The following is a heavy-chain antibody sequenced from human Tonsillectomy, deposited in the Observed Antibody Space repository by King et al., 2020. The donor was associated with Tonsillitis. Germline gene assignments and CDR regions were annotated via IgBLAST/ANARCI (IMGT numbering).Heavy chain of an antibody. CDR1: GFTFSNFA. CDR2: ISYDGSNK. Sequence: QLVQSGGGVVQPGRSLRLSCAASGFTFSNFAIHWVPQAPGKWLERVAVISYDGSNKFYPDSLKGRFTISRDNSKKTLWLQMNSLRAEDTAVYYCARARGYSYGFDFWGQGTLVTVSS. J-gene: IGHJ4*02. CDR3: ARARGYSYGFDF. V-gene: IGHV3-30*16. D-gene: IGHD5-18*01.